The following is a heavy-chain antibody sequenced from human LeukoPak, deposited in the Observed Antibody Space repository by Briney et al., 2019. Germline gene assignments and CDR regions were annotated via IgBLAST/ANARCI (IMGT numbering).Heavy chain of an antibody. D-gene: IGHD6-13*01. J-gene: IGHJ4*02. CDR2: ISAYNGNT. Sequence: GASVKVSCKASGYTFTGHYIHWVRQAPGQGLEWMGWISAYNGNTNYAQKLQGRVTLTTDTSTSTAYMELRSLRSDDTAVYYCARDHSSSGQLFDYWGQGTLVTVSS. V-gene: IGHV1-18*04. CDR3: ARDHSSSGQLFDY. CDR1: GYTFTGHY.